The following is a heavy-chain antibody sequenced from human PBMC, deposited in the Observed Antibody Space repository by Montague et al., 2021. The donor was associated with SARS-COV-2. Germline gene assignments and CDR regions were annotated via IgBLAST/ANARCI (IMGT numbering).Heavy chain of an antibody. CDR1: GGSISSGTW. V-gene: IGHV4-4*02. CDR2: ISHCGGT. J-gene: IGHJ5*02. D-gene: IGHD1-26*01. CDR3: ARLSSDIGGYFWFDP. Sequence: SETLSLTCAVSGGSISSGTWWTWVRQPPGKGLEWIGEISHCGGTNYNPSLKSRVTISVDKSKNQFSLNLNSVTAADTAVYYCARLSSDIGGYFWFDPWGQGTLVSVSS.